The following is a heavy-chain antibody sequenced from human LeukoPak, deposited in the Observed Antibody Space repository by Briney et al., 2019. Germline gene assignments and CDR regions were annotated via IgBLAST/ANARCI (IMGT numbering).Heavy chain of an antibody. D-gene: IGHD3-10*01. Sequence: PSETLSLTCTVSGGSISSSSYYWGWIRQPPGKGLEWIGSIYYSGSTYYNPSLKSRVTISVDTSKNQFSLKLSSVTAADTAVYYCASEPMVRGPLRGSPKGAFDIWGQGTMVTVSS. CDR2: IYYSGST. CDR3: ASEPMVRGPLRGSPKGAFDI. V-gene: IGHV4-39*07. J-gene: IGHJ3*02. CDR1: GGSISSSSYY.